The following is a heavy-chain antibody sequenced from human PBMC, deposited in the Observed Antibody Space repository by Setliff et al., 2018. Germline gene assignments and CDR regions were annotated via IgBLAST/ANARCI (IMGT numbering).Heavy chain of an antibody. V-gene: IGHV1-18*01. J-gene: IGHJ4*02. CDR1: GYTFTNYG. Sequence: ASVKVSCKTSGYTFTNYGINWVRQAPGQGLEWMGWINNYNFNTNYPQKFLGRVTMTTDTSTSTAYMELRSLRSDDTAVYYCLRLVRYCSRTTCQRTPGDEVWGQGTLVTVSS. D-gene: IGHD2-8*01. CDR2: INNYNFNT. CDR3: LRLVRYCSRTTCQRTPGDEV.